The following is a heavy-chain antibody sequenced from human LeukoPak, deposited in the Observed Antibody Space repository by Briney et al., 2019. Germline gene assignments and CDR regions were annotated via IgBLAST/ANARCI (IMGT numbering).Heavy chain of an antibody. Sequence: GASVKVSCKASGYTFTGYYMHLVRQAPGQGLEWMGLINPNSGGTNYAQRFQGRVTMDRATSISTAYMELSRLRSDDTAVYYCARGADFWSGYCPYWGQGTLVTVSS. CDR3: ARGADFWSGYCPY. V-gene: IGHV1-2*02. J-gene: IGHJ4*02. CDR1: GYTFTGYY. CDR2: INPNSGGT. D-gene: IGHD3-3*01.